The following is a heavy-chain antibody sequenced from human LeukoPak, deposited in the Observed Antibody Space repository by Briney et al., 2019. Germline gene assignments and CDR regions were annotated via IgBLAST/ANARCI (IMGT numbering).Heavy chain of an antibody. D-gene: IGHD3-3*01. CDR1: GFTFSSYS. V-gene: IGHV3-48*04. Sequence: RGSLRLSCAAPGFTFSSYSMNWVRQAPGKGLEWVSYISSSTIYYADSVKGRFTISRDNAKNSLYLQMNSLRAEDTAVYYCARDAYDVWSMDVWGKGTTVTVSS. CDR2: ISSSTI. CDR3: ARDAYDVWSMDV. J-gene: IGHJ6*03.